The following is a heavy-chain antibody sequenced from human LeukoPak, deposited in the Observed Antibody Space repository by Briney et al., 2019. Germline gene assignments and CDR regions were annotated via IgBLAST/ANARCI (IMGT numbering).Heavy chain of an antibody. D-gene: IGHD3-22*01. CDR3: ARDRGTGGYSLPDAFDI. Sequence: PGRSLRLSCAASGFTFSSYGMHWVRQAPGKGLEWVAVIWYDGSNKYYADSVKGRFTISRDNSKNTLYLQMNSLRAEDTAVYYCARDRGTGGYSLPDAFDIWGQGTMVTVSS. J-gene: IGHJ3*02. CDR1: GFTFSSYG. V-gene: IGHV3-33*01. CDR2: IWYDGSNK.